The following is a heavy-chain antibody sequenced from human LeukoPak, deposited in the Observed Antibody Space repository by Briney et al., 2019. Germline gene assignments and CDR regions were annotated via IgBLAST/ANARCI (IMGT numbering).Heavy chain of an antibody. Sequence: SVKVFCKASGGTFSSYAISWVRQAPGQGLEWMGRIIPIFGIANYAQKFQGRVTITADKSTSTAYMELSSLRSEDTAVYYCARSAVEDYDSSGYYLNYWGQGTLVTVSS. CDR1: GGTFSSYA. V-gene: IGHV1-69*04. CDR3: ARSAVEDYDSSGYYLNY. D-gene: IGHD3-22*01. CDR2: IIPIFGIA. J-gene: IGHJ4*02.